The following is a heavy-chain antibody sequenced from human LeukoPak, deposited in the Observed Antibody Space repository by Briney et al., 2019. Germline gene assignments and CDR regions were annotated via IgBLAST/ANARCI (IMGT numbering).Heavy chain of an antibody. Sequence: PGGSLRLSCAASGFTFSSYWMSWVRQAPGKGLEWVSVIYSGGSTYYADSVKGRFTISRDNSKNTLYLQMNSLRAEDTAVYYCARVNGGYYFDYWGQGTLVTVSS. V-gene: IGHV3-53*01. CDR3: ARVNGGYYFDY. CDR2: IYSGGST. CDR1: GFTFSSYW. J-gene: IGHJ4*02.